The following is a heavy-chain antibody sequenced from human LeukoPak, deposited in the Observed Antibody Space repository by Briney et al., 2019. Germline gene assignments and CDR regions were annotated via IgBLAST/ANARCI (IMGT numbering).Heavy chain of an antibody. J-gene: IGHJ3*02. D-gene: IGHD2-2*01. CDR1: GYTFTGYY. CDR3: ASFDIVVPHDAFDI. CDR2: INPNSGGT. V-gene: IGHV1-2*02. Sequence: ASVKVSCKASGYTFTGYYMHWVRQAPGQGLEWMGWINPNSGGTNYAQKFQGRVTMTRDTSISTAYMELSRPRSDDTAVYYCASFDIVVPHDAFDIWGQGTMVTVPS.